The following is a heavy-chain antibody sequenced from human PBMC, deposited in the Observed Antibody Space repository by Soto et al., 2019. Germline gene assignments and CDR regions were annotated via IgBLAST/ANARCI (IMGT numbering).Heavy chain of an antibody. CDR1: GGTFSSHA. CDR3: ARGGYSSTWSNLLDRSGLDV. J-gene: IGHJ6*02. Sequence: SVKVSCKTSGGTFSSHAINWVRQAPGQGLEWMGGIVPLFRTTNYAQKFQGRVTITADTSTYTVYMELSELGSGDTAVYYCARGGYSSTWSNLLDRSGLDVWGQGTTVTVSS. CDR2: IVPLFRTT. D-gene: IGHD6-13*01. V-gene: IGHV1-69*06.